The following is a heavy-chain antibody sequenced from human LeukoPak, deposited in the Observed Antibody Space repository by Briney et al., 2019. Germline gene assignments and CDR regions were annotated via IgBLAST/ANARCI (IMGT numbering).Heavy chain of an antibody. CDR1: GITVTGNY. CDR2: IYSGGST. V-gene: IGHV3-66*02. CDR3: ASLGY. D-gene: IGHD3-16*01. J-gene: IGHJ4*02. Sequence: GGSLRLSCAVSGITVTGNYMTWVRQAPGKGLDWVSAIYSGGSTYYADSVKGRFTISRDNSKNTLYLQMNSLRPEDTAVYYCASLGYWGQGTLVTVSS.